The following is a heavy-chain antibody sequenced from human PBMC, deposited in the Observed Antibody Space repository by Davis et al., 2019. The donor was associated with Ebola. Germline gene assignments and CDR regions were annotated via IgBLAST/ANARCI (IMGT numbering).Heavy chain of an antibody. CDR1: GFTFSSYW. J-gene: IGHJ4*02. V-gene: IGHV3-7*01. Sequence: GGSLRLSCAASGFTFSSYWMSWVRQAPGKGLEWVANIKQDGSDKYYVDSVKGRFTISRDSAKDSLYLHMDSLRDDDTAVYYCARVYNWGFDFWGQGTLVTVSS. CDR2: IKQDGSDK. CDR3: ARVYNWGFDF. D-gene: IGHD1-20*01.